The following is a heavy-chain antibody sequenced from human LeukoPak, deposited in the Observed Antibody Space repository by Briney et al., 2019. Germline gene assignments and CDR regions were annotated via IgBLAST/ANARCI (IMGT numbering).Heavy chain of an antibody. J-gene: IGHJ4*02. D-gene: IGHD6-19*01. Sequence: SETLSLTCTVSGASISSYYWSWIRQPPGKGLEWIVYIYDSGSTNYNPSLKSRVTTSVDTSKDQFSLMLSSVTAADTAVYFCARHGGGWSFDYWGQGTLVTVSS. V-gene: IGHV4-59*08. CDR3: ARHGGGWSFDY. CDR2: IYDSGST. CDR1: GASISSYY.